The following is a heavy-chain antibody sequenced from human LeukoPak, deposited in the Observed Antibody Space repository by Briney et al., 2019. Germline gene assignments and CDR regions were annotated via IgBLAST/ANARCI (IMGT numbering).Heavy chain of an antibody. CDR3: ARDPTYYLRYGYFDS. CDR2: INNVRSHI. V-gene: IGHV3-21*06. Sequence: GGSLRLSCAPSGFIVTDAWMSWVRQAPGKGLEWVSSINNVRSHIYYADSVRGRFTISRDNANNVLYLQMNSLRAEDTAVYYCARDPTYYLRYGYFDSWGQGTLVTVSS. J-gene: IGHJ4*02. D-gene: IGHD1-26*01. CDR1: GFIVTDAW.